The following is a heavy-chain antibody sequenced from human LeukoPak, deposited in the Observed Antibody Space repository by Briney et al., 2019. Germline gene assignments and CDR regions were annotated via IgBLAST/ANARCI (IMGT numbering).Heavy chain of an antibody. V-gene: IGHV4-4*09. CDR3: AAHTYDSSGYFFPPDAFDI. J-gene: IGHJ3*02. Sequence: PSETLSLTCTVSGGSISSYYWSWIRQPPGKGLEWIGYIYTSGSTNYNPSLKSRVTISVDTSKNQFSLKLSSATAADTAVYYCAAHTYDSSGYFFPPDAFDIWGQGTMVTVSS. CDR2: IYTSGST. D-gene: IGHD3-22*01. CDR1: GGSISSYY.